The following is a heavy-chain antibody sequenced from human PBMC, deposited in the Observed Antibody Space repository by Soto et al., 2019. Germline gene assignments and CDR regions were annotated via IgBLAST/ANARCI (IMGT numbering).Heavy chain of an antibody. D-gene: IGHD3-16*02. J-gene: IGHJ6*02. CDR2: IIPIFGTA. CDR1: GGTFSSYA. CDR3: ARRGEVSPEYYYYYGMDV. V-gene: IGHV1-69*01. Sequence: QVQLVQSGAEVKKPGSSVKVSCKASGGTFSSYAISWVRQAPGQGLEWMGGIIPIFGTANYAQKFQGRVTITADESTSTAYRELSSLRSEDTAVYYCARRGEVSPEYYYYYGMDVWGQGTTVTVSS.